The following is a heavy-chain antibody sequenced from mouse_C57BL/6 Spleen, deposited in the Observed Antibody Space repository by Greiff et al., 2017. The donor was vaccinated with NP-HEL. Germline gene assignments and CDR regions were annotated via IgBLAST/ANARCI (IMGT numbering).Heavy chain of an antibody. CDR2: IDPSDSET. Sequence: QVQLQQPGAELVRPGSSVKLSCKASGYTFTSYWMHWVKQRPIQGLEWIGNIDPSDSETHYNQKFKDKATLTVDKSSSTAYMQRSSLTSEDSAVYYCARRRDYSNYWYFDVWGTGTTVTVSS. V-gene: IGHV1-52*01. CDR1: GYTFTSYW. D-gene: IGHD2-5*01. J-gene: IGHJ1*03. CDR3: ARRRDYSNYWYFDV.